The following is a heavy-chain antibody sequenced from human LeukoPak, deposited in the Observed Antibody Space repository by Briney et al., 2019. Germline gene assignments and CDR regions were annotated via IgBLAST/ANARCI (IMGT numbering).Heavy chain of an antibody. J-gene: IGHJ4*02. CDR1: GDTFSSYA. V-gene: IGHV1-69*01. Sequence: ASVKVSCKASGDTFSSYAISWVRQAPGQGLEWMGGIIPIFGTANYAQKFQGRVTITADESTSTAYMELSSLRSEDTAVYYCAVGYCSSTSCYSDYWGQGTLVTVSS. D-gene: IGHD2-2*02. CDR2: IIPIFGTA. CDR3: AVGYCSSTSCYSDY.